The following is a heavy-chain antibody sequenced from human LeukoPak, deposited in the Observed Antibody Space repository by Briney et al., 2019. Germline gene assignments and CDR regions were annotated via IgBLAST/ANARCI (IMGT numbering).Heavy chain of an antibody. Sequence: PGGSLRLSCAASGFTFSSYGMHWVRQAPGKGLEWVAVISYDGSNKYYVDSVKGRFTISRDNSKNTLYLQMNSLRAEDTAVYYCAKGYSSGWSGFSAFDYWGQGTLVTVSS. D-gene: IGHD6-19*01. J-gene: IGHJ4*02. CDR3: AKGYSSGWSGFSAFDY. V-gene: IGHV3-30*18. CDR2: ISYDGSNK. CDR1: GFTFSSYG.